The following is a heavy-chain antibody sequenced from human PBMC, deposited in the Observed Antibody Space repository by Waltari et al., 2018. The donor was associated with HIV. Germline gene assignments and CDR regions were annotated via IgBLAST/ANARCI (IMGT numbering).Heavy chain of an antibody. CDR2: IIPVLDGST. Sequence: QVRLVQSAAEVKESGSSVKVSCKASGGNITDYAFSWVGQAPGQGLEWMGGIIPVLDGSTNYAQKFQDTVTITADTSPNTVYMALSSLRADDTALYYCARDHGGGAAAGGPPYQYYLDVWGQGTSVTVSS. V-gene: IGHV1-69*06. CDR1: GGNITDYA. D-gene: IGHD3-16*01. J-gene: IGHJ6*02. CDR3: ARDHGGGAAAGGPPYQYYLDV.